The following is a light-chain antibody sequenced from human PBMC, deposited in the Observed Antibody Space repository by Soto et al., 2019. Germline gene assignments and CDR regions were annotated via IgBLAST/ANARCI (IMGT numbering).Light chain of an antibody. J-gene: IGKJ1*01. V-gene: IGKV1-39*01. CDR1: QSIVSY. CDR2: TAS. CDR3: QQSYILPRT. Sequence: DIQMTQSPSSLSASIGDRVTITCRSSQSIVSYLNWYQQKPGKAPKLLIHTASNLQTGVPSRFSGSGSEPDFTLTISSLQPEDSATYYCQQSYILPRTFGHGTTVEIK.